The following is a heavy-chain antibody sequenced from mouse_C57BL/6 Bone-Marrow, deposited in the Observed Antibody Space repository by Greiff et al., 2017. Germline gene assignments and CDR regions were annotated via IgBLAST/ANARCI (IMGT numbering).Heavy chain of an antibody. CDR1: GFNFKGDY. J-gene: IGHJ4*01. Sequence: EVKVVESGAELVRPGASVKLSCTASGFNFKGDYMHWVKQRPEQGLEWIGWIDPENGDTEYASKFQGKATITADTSSNTAYLQLSSLPSEDTAVYYCTTATLGAMDYWGQGTSVTVSS. D-gene: IGHD4-1*01. V-gene: IGHV14-4*01. CDR3: TTATLGAMDY. CDR2: IDPENGDT.